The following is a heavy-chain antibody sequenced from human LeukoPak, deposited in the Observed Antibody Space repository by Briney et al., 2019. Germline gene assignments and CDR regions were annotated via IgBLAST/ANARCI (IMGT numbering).Heavy chain of an antibody. CDR1: GGSISSSSYY. Sequence: SETLSLTCTVSGGSISSSSYYWGWIRQPPGKGLEWIGSIYYSGSTYYNPSLKSRVTISVDTSKNQFSLKLSSVTAADAAVYYGARPADGGVGGATGGDYWGQGTLVTVSS. D-gene: IGHD1-26*01. CDR2: IYYSGST. CDR3: ARPADGGVGGATGGDY. V-gene: IGHV4-39*01. J-gene: IGHJ4*02.